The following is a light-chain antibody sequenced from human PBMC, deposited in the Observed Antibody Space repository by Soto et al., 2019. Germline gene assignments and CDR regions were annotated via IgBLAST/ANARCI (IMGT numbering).Light chain of an antibody. J-gene: IGLJ2*01. CDR1: SSDVGAYNY. CDR2: DVR. Sequence: QSVLTQPASVSGSPGQSITISCTGTSSDVGAYNYVSWYQQHPVKAPKLMIYDVRSRPSGISNRFSGSKSGNTASLTISGVQAEDEADYYCSSYASSSTVIFGGGTKVTVL. V-gene: IGLV2-14*01. CDR3: SSYASSSTVI.